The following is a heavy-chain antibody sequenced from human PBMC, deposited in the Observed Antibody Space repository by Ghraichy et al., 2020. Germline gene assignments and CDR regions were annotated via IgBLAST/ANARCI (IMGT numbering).Heavy chain of an antibody. CDR1: GGSISSYY. CDR3: ARGTGSGSSGHYYYYGMDV. V-gene: IGHV4-59*01. D-gene: IGHD1-26*01. CDR2: IYYSGST. Sequence: SCTVSGGSISSYYWSWIRQPPGKGLEWIGYIYYSGSTNYNPSLKSRVTISVDTSKNHFSLKLSSVTAADTAVYYCARGTGSGSSGHYYYYGMDVWGQGTTVNVSS. J-gene: IGHJ6*02.